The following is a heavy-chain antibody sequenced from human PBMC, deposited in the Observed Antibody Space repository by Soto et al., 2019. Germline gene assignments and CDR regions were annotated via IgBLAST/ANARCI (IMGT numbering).Heavy chain of an antibody. D-gene: IGHD3-3*01. CDR1: GGSISSGYYY. CDR3: ARGGIQLRFLEWLLKGYFDY. V-gene: IGHV4-30-4*01. CDR2: IYYSGNT. Sequence: NPSETLSLTCSVSGGSISSGYYYWSWIRQPPGKGLEWIGNIYYSGNTYYNPSLKSRLIISIDTSKNQFSLKVGSVTAADTAVYYCARGGIQLRFLEWLLKGYFDYWGQGTLVTVSS. J-gene: IGHJ4*02.